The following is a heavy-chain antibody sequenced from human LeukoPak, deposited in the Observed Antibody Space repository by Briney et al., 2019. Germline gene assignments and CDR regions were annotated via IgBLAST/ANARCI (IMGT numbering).Heavy chain of an antibody. V-gene: IGHV3-21*01. CDR3: ARDGRFLEWLLSSDY. CDR1: GFTFSSYS. CDR2: ISSGSSYI. J-gene: IGHJ4*02. Sequence: GGSLRLSCAASGFTFSSYSMNWVRQAPGKGLEWVSSISSGSSYIYYADSVKGRFTISRDNAKNSLYLQMNSLRAEDTAVYYCARDGRFLEWLLSSDYWGQGTLVTVSS. D-gene: IGHD3-3*01.